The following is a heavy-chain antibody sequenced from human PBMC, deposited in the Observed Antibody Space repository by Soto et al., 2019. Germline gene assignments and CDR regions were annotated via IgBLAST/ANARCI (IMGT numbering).Heavy chain of an antibody. J-gene: IGHJ3*02. Sequence: GGSLRLSCAASGFTFIAYGIHWVRQAPAKGLEWVAVISHDGRNKYYADSVKGRFAVSRDNSKNTLYLQMNSLRSEDTAVYYCVKEEYSSDIFGRPLKGSHIWGQRTMVTVSS. CDR3: VKEEYSSDIFGRPLKGSHI. V-gene: IGHV3-30*18. CDR2: ISHDGRNK. D-gene: IGHD3-22*01. CDR1: GFTFIAYG.